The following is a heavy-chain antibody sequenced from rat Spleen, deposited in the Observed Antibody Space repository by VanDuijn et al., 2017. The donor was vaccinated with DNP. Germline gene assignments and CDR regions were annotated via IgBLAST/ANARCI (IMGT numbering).Heavy chain of an antibody. V-gene: IGHV5-31*01. CDR3: TRQDPFDY. CDR2: ISNTGGST. J-gene: IGHJ2*01. Sequence: EVQLVESGGGLVQPGRSLKLSCVASGFIFNNYWMTWIRQAPGKGLDWIASISNTGGSTYYPDSVKGRFTISRDNAKSTLYLQMNSLRSEDTATYHCTRQDPFDYWGQGVMVTVSS. CDR1: GFIFNNYW.